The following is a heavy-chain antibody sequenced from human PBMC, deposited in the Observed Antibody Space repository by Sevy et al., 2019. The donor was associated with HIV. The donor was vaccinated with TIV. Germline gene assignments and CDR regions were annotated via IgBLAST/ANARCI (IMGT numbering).Heavy chain of an antibody. CDR2: AYYSGST. Sequence: SETLSLTCTVSGVSVNNGDYYWTWIRQPPGKGLEWIGYAYYSGSTNYNPSLESRVTISVDTSKNLFSLKLNSVTAADTAVYYCVRGVNLDVIPWGHWGQGILVTVSS. V-gene: IGHV4-61*08. J-gene: IGHJ4*02. CDR3: VRGVNLDVIPWGH. D-gene: IGHD1-26*01. CDR1: GVSVNNGDYY.